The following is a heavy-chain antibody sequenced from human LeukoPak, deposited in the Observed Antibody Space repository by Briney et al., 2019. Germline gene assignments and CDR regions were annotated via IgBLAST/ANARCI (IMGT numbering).Heavy chain of an antibody. J-gene: IGHJ4*02. CDR2: ISSSSSYI. D-gene: IGHD5-12*01. Sequence: GGSLRLSCAASGFTFSSYSMNWVRQAPGKGLEWVSSISSSSSYIYYADSVKGRFTISRDNAKNSPYLQMNSLRAEDTAVYYCARDEDIVATNFDYWGQGTLVTVSS. CDR1: GFTFSSYS. V-gene: IGHV3-21*01. CDR3: ARDEDIVATNFDY.